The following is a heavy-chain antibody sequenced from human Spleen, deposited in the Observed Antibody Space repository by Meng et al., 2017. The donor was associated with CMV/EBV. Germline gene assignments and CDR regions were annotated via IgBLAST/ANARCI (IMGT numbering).Heavy chain of an antibody. CDR2: VNPHSGGT. D-gene: IGHD5-12*01. Sequence: ASLKVSCKTSGFTFTDYYLHWLRQAPGQGIEWMGWVNPHSGGTNYAQRFQGRLTVARDAPINTAYMELNKLTYEDAAFYFCARSTRGYDPDFDHWGQGTLVTVSS. CDR1: GFTFTDYY. V-gene: IGHV1-2*02. J-gene: IGHJ4*02. CDR3: ARSTRGYDPDFDH.